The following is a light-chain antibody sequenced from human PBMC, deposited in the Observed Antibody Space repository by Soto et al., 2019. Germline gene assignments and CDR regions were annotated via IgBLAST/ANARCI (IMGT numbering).Light chain of an antibody. Sequence: DIQLTQSPSSLSASVGDRVIITCRASQSILNYLNWYQHKPGKAPRLLISSAASLRSGVPSRFSGSGSGTDFTLTISSLQPDDLATYYCQQTYGTLYTFGQGTKSEIK. V-gene: IGKV1-39*01. CDR2: SAA. CDR1: QSILNY. J-gene: IGKJ2*01. CDR3: QQTYGTLYT.